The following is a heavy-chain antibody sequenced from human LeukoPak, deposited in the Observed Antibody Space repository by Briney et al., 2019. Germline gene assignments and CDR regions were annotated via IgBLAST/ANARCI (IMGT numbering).Heavy chain of an antibody. CDR2: ISYDGSNK. J-gene: IGHJ5*02. CDR3: AVLGLWFDP. Sequence: GGSLRLSCAASGFTFSSYAMHWVRQAPGKGLEWVAVISYDGSNKYYADSAKGRFTISRDNSKNTLYLQMNSLRAEDTAVYYAAVLGLWFDPWGQGTLDTVSS. V-gene: IGHV3-30-3*01. CDR1: GFTFSSYA. D-gene: IGHD7-27*01.